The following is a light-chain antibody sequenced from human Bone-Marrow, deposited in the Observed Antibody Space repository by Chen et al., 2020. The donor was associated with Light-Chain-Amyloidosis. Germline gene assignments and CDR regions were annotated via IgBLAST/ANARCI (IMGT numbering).Light chain of an antibody. V-gene: IGLV3-25*03. CDR1: ALPKQY. CDR3: QSADISGIYYV. Sequence: SYELTQPPSVSVSPGQTARITCSGDALPKQYAYWYQQKPGQAPVLVIYKDSERPSGIPERFAGSSSGTTVTLTISGVQAEYEADYYCQSADISGIYYVVGPGTKVTVL. J-gene: IGLJ1*01. CDR2: KDS.